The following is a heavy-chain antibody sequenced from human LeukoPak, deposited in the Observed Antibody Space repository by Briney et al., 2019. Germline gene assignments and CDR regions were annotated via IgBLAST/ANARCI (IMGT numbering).Heavy chain of an antibody. Sequence: SETLSLTCAVYGRSFSGYYWRWIRQPPGKGLEGIGEINHRGSTNYNPSLKSRVTISVDTSKNQFSLKLSSVTAADTAVYYCARGGAAYCSGGSCYPFNCWGQGTLVTVSS. J-gene: IGHJ4*02. CDR2: INHRGST. V-gene: IGHV4-34*01. CDR1: GRSFSGYY. CDR3: ARGGAAYCSGGSCYPFNC. D-gene: IGHD2-15*01.